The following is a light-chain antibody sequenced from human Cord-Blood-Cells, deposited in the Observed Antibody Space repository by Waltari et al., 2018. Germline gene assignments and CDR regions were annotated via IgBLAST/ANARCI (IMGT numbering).Light chain of an antibody. CDR3: NSRDSSGNHLV. V-gene: IGLV3-19*01. J-gene: IGLJ1*01. CDR2: GKN. CDR1: SLRSYY. Sequence: SSELTQDPAVSVALGQTVRIACQGDSLRSYYASWYQQKPGQAPVLVLYGKNNRPPGTPDRFSGSSSGNTASWTITGAQAEDEADYYCNSRDSSGNHLVFGTGTKVTVL.